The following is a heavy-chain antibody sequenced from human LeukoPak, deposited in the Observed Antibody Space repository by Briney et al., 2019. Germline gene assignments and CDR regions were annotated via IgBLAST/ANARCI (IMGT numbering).Heavy chain of an antibody. CDR1: GFTFSNAW. J-gene: IGHJ4*02. D-gene: IGHD6-19*01. V-gene: IGHV3-15*01. CDR2: IKSKTDGGTT. CDR3: TTDMTRYSSGWYFDY. Sequence: GGSLRLSCAASGFTFSNAWMSWVRQAPGKGLEWVGRIKSKTDGGTTDYAAPVKGRFTISRDDSKKTLYLQMNSLKPEDPAVYYCTTDMTRYSSGWYFDYWGQGTLVTVSS.